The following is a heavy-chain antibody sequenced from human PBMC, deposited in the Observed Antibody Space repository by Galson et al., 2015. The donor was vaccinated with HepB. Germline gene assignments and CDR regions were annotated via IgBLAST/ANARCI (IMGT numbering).Heavy chain of an antibody. J-gene: IGHJ4*02. V-gene: IGHV4-39*01. CDR2: FSYSGTT. CDR3: EGTSFVRGVVSVY. CDR1: GGSITSNGYY. D-gene: IGHD3-10*01. Sequence: ETLSLTCSVSGGSITSNGYYWAWFRQPPGKRPEWIGTFSYSGTTSYNPALQSRVTISVDTSKTQFSLSLSSVTAADTAVYSCEGTSFVRGVVSVYWGQGVLVTVSS.